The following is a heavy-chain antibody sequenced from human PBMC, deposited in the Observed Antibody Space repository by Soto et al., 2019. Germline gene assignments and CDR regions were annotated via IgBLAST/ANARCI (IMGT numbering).Heavy chain of an antibody. J-gene: IGHJ4*02. CDR1: GFSFSDHY. V-gene: IGHV3-23*01. CDR2: ISGSGGTT. CDR3: AKSHLYEGGDSGFYYFDS. D-gene: IGHD2-21*02. Sequence: GGSLRLSCAASGFSFSDHYMRWVRQAPGKGLEWVSGISGSGGTTYYADSVKGRFTISRDKSKNTLYLQMNSLRAEDTAVYYSAKSHLYEGGDSGFYYFDSWGQGPLVTVSS.